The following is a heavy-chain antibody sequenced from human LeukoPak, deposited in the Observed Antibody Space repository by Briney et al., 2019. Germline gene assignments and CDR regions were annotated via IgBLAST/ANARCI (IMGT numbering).Heavy chain of an antibody. J-gene: IGHJ4*02. CDR3: AKGHSSGWFYPAY. CDR2: ISHDGSNK. D-gene: IGHD6-19*01. CDR1: GFTFSSYG. V-gene: IGHV3-30*18. Sequence: GGSLRLSCAASGFTFSSYGMHWVRQAPGKGLEWVAVISHDGSNKYYADSVKGRFTISRDNSKNTLYLQMNSLRAEDTAVYYCAKGHSSGWFYPAYWGQGTLVTVSS.